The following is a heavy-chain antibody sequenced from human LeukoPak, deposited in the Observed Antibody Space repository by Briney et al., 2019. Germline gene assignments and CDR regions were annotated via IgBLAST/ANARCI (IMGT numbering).Heavy chain of an antibody. CDR3: TKNYDSGRGVPYGMDV. CDR1: GFTFSSYW. V-gene: IGHV3-74*01. Sequence: GGSLRLSCAASGFTFSSYWMHWVRQAPGKGLVWVSRISPDGSSALYADSVKGRFTISRDNSKNTLYLQMNSLRGEDTAVYYCTKNYDSGRGVPYGMDVWGQGTTVTVSS. J-gene: IGHJ6*02. D-gene: IGHD3-10*01. CDR2: ISPDGSSA.